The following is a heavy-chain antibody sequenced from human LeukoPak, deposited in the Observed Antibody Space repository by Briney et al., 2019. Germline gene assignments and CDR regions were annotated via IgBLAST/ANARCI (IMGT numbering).Heavy chain of an antibody. CDR2: ISDSGDRT. Sequence: PGGSLRLSCAASGFTFTIYAMSWVRQSPGKGLEWVSSISDSGDRTYYADSVKGRFTISRDNSRNTLYLQVNSLRAEDTAVYCCAKSGSVPPDYWGQGTLVTVSS. V-gene: IGHV3-23*01. CDR3: AKSGSVPPDY. J-gene: IGHJ4*02. CDR1: GFTFTIYA. D-gene: IGHD2-2*01.